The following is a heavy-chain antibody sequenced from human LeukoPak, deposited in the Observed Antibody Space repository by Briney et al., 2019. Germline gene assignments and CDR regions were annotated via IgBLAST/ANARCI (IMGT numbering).Heavy chain of an antibody. Sequence: ASVKVSCKASGYTFTSYGISRVRQAPGQGLEWMGWISAYNGNTNYAQKLQGRVTMTTDTSTSTAYMELRSLRSDDTAVYYCARGPYCGGDCSNYYYYYMDVWGKGTTVTVSS. V-gene: IGHV1-18*01. CDR3: ARGPYCGGDCSNYYYYYMDV. D-gene: IGHD2-21*01. CDR1: GYTFTSYG. J-gene: IGHJ6*03. CDR2: ISAYNGNT.